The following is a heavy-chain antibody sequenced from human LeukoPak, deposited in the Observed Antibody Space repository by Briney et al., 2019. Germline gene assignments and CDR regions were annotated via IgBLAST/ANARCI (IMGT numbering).Heavy chain of an antibody. CDR2: IYYSGNT. V-gene: IGHV4-59*08. J-gene: IGHJ4*02. Sequence: SETLSLTCTVSGGSISSYYWSWTRQPPGKGPEWIEYIYYSGNTNYNPSLKSRVTISVDTSKNQFSLRLSSVTAADTAVYYCARHSSSWNPPDYWGQGTLVTVSS. D-gene: IGHD6-13*01. CDR3: ARHSSSWNPPDY. CDR1: GGSISSYY.